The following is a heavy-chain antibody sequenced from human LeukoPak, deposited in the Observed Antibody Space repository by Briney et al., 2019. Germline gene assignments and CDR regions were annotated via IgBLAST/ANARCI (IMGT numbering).Heavy chain of an antibody. CDR2: ISSSSSTI. D-gene: IGHD1-26*01. CDR3: AKGNSGSYSLDWFDP. J-gene: IGHJ5*02. CDR1: GFTFSSYS. V-gene: IGHV3-48*01. Sequence: GGSLRLSCAASGFTFSSYSMNWVRQAPGKGLEWVSYISSSSSTIYYADSVKGRFTISRDNAKNSLYLQMNSLRAEDMALYYCAKGNSGSYSLDWFDPWGQGTLVTVSS.